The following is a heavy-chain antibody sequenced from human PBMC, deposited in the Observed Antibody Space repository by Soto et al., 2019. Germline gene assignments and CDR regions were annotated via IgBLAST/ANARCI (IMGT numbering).Heavy chain of an antibody. CDR1: GYSFTSYW. V-gene: IGHV5-51*01. CDR3: ASRRKCGLTPSDYNMDA. J-gene: IGHJ6*03. D-gene: IGHD3-10*01. Sequence: PRESLKISCKGSGYSFTSYWIGWVRQMPGKGLEWMRIIYPGASGTRYSPSFPGQVTFSADKSSSTAYLLGSSLKASDTAMYYCASRRKCGLTPSDYNMDAWGKGTTVGVSS. CDR2: IYPGASGT.